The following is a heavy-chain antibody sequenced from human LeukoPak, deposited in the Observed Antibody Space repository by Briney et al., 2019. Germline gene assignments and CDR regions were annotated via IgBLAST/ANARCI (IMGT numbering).Heavy chain of an antibody. V-gene: IGHV1-69*05. CDR3: ARSYGSGSYYLYYYYYMDV. J-gene: IGHJ6*03. CDR2: IIPLFGTA. CDR1: GGTFSNYA. D-gene: IGHD3-10*01. Sequence: SVKVSCKASGGTFSNYAISWVRQAPGQGLEWMGGIIPLFGTAKYAQKFQGRVTITTDESTSTAYMELSSLRSEDTAVYYCARSYGSGSYYLYYYYYMDVWGKGTTVTVSS.